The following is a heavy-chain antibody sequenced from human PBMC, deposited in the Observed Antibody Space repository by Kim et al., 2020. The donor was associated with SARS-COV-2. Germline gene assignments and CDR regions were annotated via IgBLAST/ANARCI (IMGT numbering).Heavy chain of an antibody. D-gene: IGHD2-21*01. Sequence: GGSLRLSCAASGFIFSSYDMNWVRQAPGKGPEWISYINSRSSHIYYADSARGRFTISRDNAKNSMYLQMDSLRVEDAAVFYCARAKHQSVRAGCMDVWGQGTTVTVSS. V-gene: IGHV3-21*03. J-gene: IGHJ6*02. CDR2: INSRSSHI. CDR1: GFIFSSYD. CDR3: ARAKHQSVRAGCMDV.